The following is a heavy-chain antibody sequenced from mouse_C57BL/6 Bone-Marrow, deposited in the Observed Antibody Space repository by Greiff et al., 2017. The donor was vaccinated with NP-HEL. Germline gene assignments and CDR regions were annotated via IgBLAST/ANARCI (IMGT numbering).Heavy chain of an antibody. CDR1: GFNIKDDY. D-gene: IGHD1-1*01. CDR2: IDPENGDT. J-gene: IGHJ4*01. V-gene: IGHV14-4*01. CDR3: TLLRGYAMDY. Sequence: VQLKQSGAELVRPGASVKLSCTASGFNIKDDYMHWVKQRPEQGLEWIGWIDPENGDTEYASKFQGKATITADKSSNTAYLPLISLTSEDTAVYYCTLLRGYAMDYWGQGTSVTVSS.